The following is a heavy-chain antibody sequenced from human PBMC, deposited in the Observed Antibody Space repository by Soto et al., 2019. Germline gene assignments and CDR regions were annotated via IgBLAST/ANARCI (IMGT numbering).Heavy chain of an antibody. CDR3: AKGTAMVRYYVMDV. Sequence: PVKVSCKASGGTFSSDAISWVRQALGQGLEWMGGIIPIFGTANYAQKFQGRVTITADKSTSTAYMELSSLRSEDTAVYYCAKGTAMVRYYVMDVWGQGTTVTGSS. CDR1: GGTFSSDA. J-gene: IGHJ6*02. CDR2: IIPIFGTA. D-gene: IGHD5-18*01. V-gene: IGHV1-69*06.